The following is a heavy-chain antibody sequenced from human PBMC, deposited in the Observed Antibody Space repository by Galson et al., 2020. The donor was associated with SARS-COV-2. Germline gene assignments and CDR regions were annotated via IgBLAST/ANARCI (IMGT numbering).Heavy chain of an antibody. CDR2: IDWDDDK. V-gene: IGHV2-70*01. J-gene: IGHJ6*02. Sequence: SGPTLVKPTQTLTLTCTFSGFSLSTSGMCVSWIRQPPGKALEWLALIDWDDDKYYSTSLKTRLTISKDTSKNQVVLTMTNMDPVDTATYYCARDGERGYSGYDYVYYYYGMDVWGQGTTVTVSS. CDR3: ARDGERGYSGYDYVYYYYGMDV. CDR1: GFSLSTSGMC. D-gene: IGHD5-12*01.